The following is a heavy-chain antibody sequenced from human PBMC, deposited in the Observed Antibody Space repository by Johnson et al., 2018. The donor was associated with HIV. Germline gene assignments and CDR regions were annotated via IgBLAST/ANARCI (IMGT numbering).Heavy chain of an antibody. V-gene: IGHV3-9*01. CDR3: AKDTEAAAGTDDAFDI. CDR2: ISWNSGSI. Sequence: QLVESGGGVVQPGGSLRFSCAASGFTFDDYAMHWVRQAPGKGLEWVSGISWNSGSIGYADSVKGRFTISRDNAKNSLYLQMNSLRAEDTALYYCAKDTEAAAGTDDAFDIWGQGTMVTVSS. D-gene: IGHD6-13*01. J-gene: IGHJ3*02. CDR1: GFTFDDYA.